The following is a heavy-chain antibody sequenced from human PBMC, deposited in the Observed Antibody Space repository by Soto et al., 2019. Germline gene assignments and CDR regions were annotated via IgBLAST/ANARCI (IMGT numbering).Heavy chain of an antibody. CDR1: GYSFTRYM. Sequence: XXSLKIACKGSGYSFTRYMICWVLQMPGKGLEWMGIIYPGDSDTRYSPSFQGQVTISADESITTAYLQWRSLKASDTAMYYCALSYGAGAFDIWGQGTMVTVSS. CDR3: ALSYGAGAFDI. J-gene: IGHJ3*02. D-gene: IGHD4-17*01. CDR2: IYPGDSDT. V-gene: IGHV5-51*01.